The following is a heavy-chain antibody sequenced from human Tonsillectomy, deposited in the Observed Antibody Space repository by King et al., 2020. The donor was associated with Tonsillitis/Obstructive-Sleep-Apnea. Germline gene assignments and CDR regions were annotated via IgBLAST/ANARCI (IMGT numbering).Heavy chain of an antibody. CDR1: GYPFSTYG. V-gene: IGHV1-18*04. CDR2: ISAYNDYT. J-gene: IGHJ5*02. D-gene: IGHD3-22*01. Sequence: QLVQSGAEVKKPGASVKVSCKASGYPFSTYGISWVRQAPGQGLEWMGWISAYNDYTHYAQKFLGRVTMTTDTSTSTAYMELRSLRSDDTAVYYCAKDLGDYDGSGRNHWCQGTLVTVSS. CDR3: AKDLGDYDGSGRNH.